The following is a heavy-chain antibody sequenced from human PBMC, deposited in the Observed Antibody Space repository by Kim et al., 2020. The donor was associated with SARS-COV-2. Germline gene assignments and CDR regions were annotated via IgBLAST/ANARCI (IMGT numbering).Heavy chain of an antibody. CDR2: IRSKAYGGTT. V-gene: IGHV3-49*04. D-gene: IGHD3-22*01. J-gene: IGHJ6*03. CDR3: TSDSSGYYYYYYYMDV. Sequence: GGSLRLSCTASGFTFGDYAMSWVRQAPGKGLEWVGFIRSKAYGGTTEYAASVKGRFAISRDDSKSIAYLQMNSLKTEDTAVYYCTSDSSGYYYYYYYMDVWGKGTTVTVSS. CDR1: GFTFGDYA.